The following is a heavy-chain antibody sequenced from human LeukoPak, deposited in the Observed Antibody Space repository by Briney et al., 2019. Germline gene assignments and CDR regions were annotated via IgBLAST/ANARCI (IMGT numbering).Heavy chain of an antibody. CDR3: AGDSLRFLEWPWLRFDP. V-gene: IGHV1-2*02. J-gene: IGHJ5*02. CDR2: INPNSGGT. D-gene: IGHD3-3*01. CDR1: GYTFTGYY. Sequence: ASVKVSCKASGYTFTGYYMHWVRQAPGQGLEWMGWINPNSGGTNYAQKFQGRVTMTRDTSISTAYMELSRLRSDDTAVYYCAGDSLRFLEWPWLRFDPWGQGTLVTVSS.